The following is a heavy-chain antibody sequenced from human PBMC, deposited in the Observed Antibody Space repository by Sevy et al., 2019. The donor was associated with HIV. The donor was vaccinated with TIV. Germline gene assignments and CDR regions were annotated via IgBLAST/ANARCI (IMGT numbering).Heavy chain of an antibody. CDR3: ATDQYYDIVTGLFAVDV. D-gene: IGHD3-9*01. Sequence: GSLRLSCTVSGVSLISGEYYWTWIRQPPGKGLEWIGYVYFNGYTNYNPSLKSRVTISITSKNQFSLKLNSVTAADTAVSYCATDQYYDIVTGLFAVDVWGQGTTVTVSS. CDR1: GVSLISGEYY. V-gene: IGHV4-61*08. CDR2: VYFNGYT. J-gene: IGHJ6*02.